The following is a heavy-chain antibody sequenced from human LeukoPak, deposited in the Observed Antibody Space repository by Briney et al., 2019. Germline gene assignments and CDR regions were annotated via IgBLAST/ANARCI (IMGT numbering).Heavy chain of an antibody. CDR2: ISSSSSYI. Sequence: PSETLSLTCTVSGGSISSYYWSWVRQAPGKGLEWVSSISSSSSYIYYADSVKGRFTISRDNAKNSLYLQMNSLRAEDTAVYYCARGPVLRYFDWLNYFDYWGQGTLVTVSS. CDR3: ARGPVLRYFDWLNYFDY. V-gene: IGHV3-21*01. CDR1: GGSISSYY. J-gene: IGHJ4*02. D-gene: IGHD3-9*01.